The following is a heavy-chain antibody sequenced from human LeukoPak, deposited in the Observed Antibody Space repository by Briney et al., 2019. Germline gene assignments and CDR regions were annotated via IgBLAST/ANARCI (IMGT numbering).Heavy chain of an antibody. D-gene: IGHD4-17*01. CDR3: ARRRGGYGDGDFDY. CDR1: GFTVSSTS. Sequence: GGSLRLSCAASGFTVSSTSIIWVRQAPGKGLECVSYIRGDRSTEYAEYVKGRFTISRDDSKNTVYLRMNSLRVEDTSVYYCARRRGGYGDGDFDYWGQGTLVTVSS. J-gene: IGHJ4*02. CDR2: IRGDRST. V-gene: IGHV3-66*04.